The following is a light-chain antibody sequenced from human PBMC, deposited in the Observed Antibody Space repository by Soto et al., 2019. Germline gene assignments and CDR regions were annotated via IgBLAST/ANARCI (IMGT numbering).Light chain of an antibody. CDR3: LQYNSYPWT. Sequence: DIQMTQSPSSLPASVGDRVTITCRASQGIRNDLNWYQQRPGKAPKRLIYAASNFQSGVPSRFSGSGSGTEFTLTISSLQTEDFATYYCLQYNSYPWTFGQGTKVEVK. V-gene: IGKV1-17*01. CDR1: QGIRND. J-gene: IGKJ1*01. CDR2: AAS.